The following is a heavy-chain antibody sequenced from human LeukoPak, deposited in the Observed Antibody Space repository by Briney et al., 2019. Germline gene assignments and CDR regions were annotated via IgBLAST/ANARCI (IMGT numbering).Heavy chain of an antibody. V-gene: IGHV3-30*04. CDR2: VSFDGTNN. Sequence: PGGSLRLSCAASGFIFNNFAIHWVRQAPGRGLEWGSTVSFDGTNNFYGDSVKGRFTVSRDNSNNTVYLHMNSLRPDDTAVYFCARDRNVVGADFDSWGQGTLVTVSS. J-gene: IGHJ5*01. CDR1: GFIFNNFA. D-gene: IGHD4/OR15-4a*01. CDR3: ARDRNVVGADFDS.